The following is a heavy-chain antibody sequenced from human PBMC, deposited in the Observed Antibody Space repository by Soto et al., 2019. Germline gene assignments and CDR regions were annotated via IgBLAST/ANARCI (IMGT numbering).Heavy chain of an antibody. Sequence: SETLSLTCAVYGGSFSGYYWSWIRQPPGKGLEWIGEINHSGSTNYNPSLKSRVTISVDTSKNQFSLKLSSVTAADTAVYYCARGRYYYDSSVLRFDYWGQGTLVTVSS. CDR3: ARGRYYYDSSVLRFDY. D-gene: IGHD3-22*01. J-gene: IGHJ4*02. CDR1: GGSFSGYY. V-gene: IGHV4-34*01. CDR2: INHSGST.